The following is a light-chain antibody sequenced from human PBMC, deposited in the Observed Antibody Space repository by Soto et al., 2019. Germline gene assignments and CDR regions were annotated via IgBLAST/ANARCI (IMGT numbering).Light chain of an antibody. J-gene: IGKJ1*01. CDR1: QGIRND. CDR3: LQDYNYPWT. Sequence: IQMTHSPSSLSASLLYRFTITCRASQGIRNDLGWYQQKPGKAPKLLIYAASSLQSGVPSRFSGSGSGTDFTLTISSLQPEDFATYYCLQDYNYPWTFGQGTKVDI. CDR2: AAS. V-gene: IGKV1-6*01.